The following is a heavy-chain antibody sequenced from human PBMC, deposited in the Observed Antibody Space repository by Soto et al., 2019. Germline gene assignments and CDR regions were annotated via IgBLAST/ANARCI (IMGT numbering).Heavy chain of an antibody. CDR3: VSDRGYGHASVPYS. CDR2: ISYDGSLQ. D-gene: IGHD5-18*01. J-gene: IGHJ4*02. CDR1: GFAFSSYG. Sequence: QAQLGESGGGVVQPGRSLRLSCAASGFAFSSYGMHWVRQAPVTGLEWVAVISYDGSLQYYADSVKGRFTISRDNSKNMVLLQISSLRAEDTAVYYCVSDRGYGHASVPYSWGQGTLVSVSP. V-gene: IGHV3-30*03.